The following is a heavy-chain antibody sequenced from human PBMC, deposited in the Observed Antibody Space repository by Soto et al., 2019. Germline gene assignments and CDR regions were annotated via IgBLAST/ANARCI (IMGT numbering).Heavy chain of an antibody. CDR3: AREAGYCSRTSCYRRAFDT. CDR2: INTGGGSS. J-gene: IGHJ3*02. D-gene: IGHD2-2*01. V-gene: IGHV3-74*03. CDR1: GFTFSGHW. Sequence: EVQLVESGGDLVQPGGSLRLSCAASGFTFSGHWMHWVRQVPGKGLEWVSRINTGGGSSAYADSVKGRFTISRDNAKNTLYLQMNGLRAEDTAVYYCAREAGYCSRTSCYRRAFDTWGQGTTVTVSS.